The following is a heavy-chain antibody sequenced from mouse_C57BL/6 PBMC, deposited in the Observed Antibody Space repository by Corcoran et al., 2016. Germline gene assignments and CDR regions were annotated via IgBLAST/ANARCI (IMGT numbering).Heavy chain of an antibody. CDR1: GYAFSSYW. D-gene: IGHD2-3*01. V-gene: IGHV1-80*01. CDR2: IYPGDGDT. Sequence: QVQLQQSGAELVKPGASVKISCKASGYAFSSYWMNWVKQRPGKGLEWIGQIYPGDGDTNYNGKFKGKATLTADKSSSTAYMQLSSLTSEDSAVYFCARVYDGYYSWFAYWGQGTLVTVSA. CDR3: ARVYDGYYSWFAY. J-gene: IGHJ3*01.